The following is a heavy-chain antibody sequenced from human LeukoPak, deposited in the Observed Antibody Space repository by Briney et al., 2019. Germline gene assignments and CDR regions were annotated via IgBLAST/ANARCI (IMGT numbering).Heavy chain of an antibody. D-gene: IGHD1-26*01. CDR1: GGSFSGYY. CDR2: INHSGST. CDR3: ARALGATDY. Sequence: SETLSLTCAVYGGSFSGYYWSWIRQPPGKGLEWIGEINHSGSTNYNPSLKSQVTISVDTSKNQFSLKLSSVTAADTAVYYCARALGATDYWGQGTLVTVSS. J-gene: IGHJ4*02. V-gene: IGHV4-34*01.